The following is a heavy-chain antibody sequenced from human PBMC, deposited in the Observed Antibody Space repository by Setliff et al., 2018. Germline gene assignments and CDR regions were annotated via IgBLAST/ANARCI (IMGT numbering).Heavy chain of an antibody. CDR1: GFSLSTSGMC. D-gene: IGHD6-13*01. CDR3: ARGSSRYGSFDY. Sequence: SGPPLVHPTQTLTLPCTFSGFSLSTSGMCVSWIRQPPGKALEWLARIDWDDDKYYSTSLKTRPTISKDTSKNQVVLTMTNMDPVDTATYYCARGSSRYGSFDYWGQGTLVTVSS. J-gene: IGHJ4*02. CDR2: IDWDDDK. V-gene: IGHV2-70*11.